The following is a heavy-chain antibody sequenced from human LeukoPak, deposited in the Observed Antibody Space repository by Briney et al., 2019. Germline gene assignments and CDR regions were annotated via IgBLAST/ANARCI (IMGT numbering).Heavy chain of an antibody. CDR1: GYTFTGYY. J-gene: IGHJ6*03. CDR2: INPNSGGT. V-gene: IGHV1-2*02. D-gene: IGHD4-11*01. CDR3: ARDYYSNAYYYYYYYMDV. Sequence: ASVKVSCKASGYTFTGYYMHWVRQAPGQGLEWMGWINPNSGGTNYVQKFQGRVTMTRDTSISTAYMELSRLRSDDTAVYYCARDYYSNAYYYYYYYMDVWGKGATVTVSS.